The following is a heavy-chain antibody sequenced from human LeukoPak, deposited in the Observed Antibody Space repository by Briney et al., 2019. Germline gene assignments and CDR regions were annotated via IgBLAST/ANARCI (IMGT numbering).Heavy chain of an antibody. J-gene: IGHJ6*03. CDR1: GGTFSSYA. Sequence: SVKVSCKASGGTFSSYAISWVRQAPGQGLEWMGGIIPIFGTPNYAQKFQGRVTITTDESTSTAYMELSSLRSEDTAVYYCARSGAVVVTAKSYYYYYYMDVWGKGTTVTVSS. V-gene: IGHV1-69*05. CDR2: IIPIFGTP. CDR3: ARSGAVVVTAKSYYYYYYMDV. D-gene: IGHD2-21*02.